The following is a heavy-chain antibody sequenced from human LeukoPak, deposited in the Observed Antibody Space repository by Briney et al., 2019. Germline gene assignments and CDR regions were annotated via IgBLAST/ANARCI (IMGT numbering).Heavy chain of an antibody. V-gene: IGHV4-34*01. Sequence: SETLSLTCAVYGGSFSDYYWSWIRQPPGKGLEWIGEINDSGIINYNPSLKSRVIMSVDTSKNHLSLKLNSVTAADTAVYFCAQGGTQYEYDAFDIWGQGTMVTVSS. CDR2: INDSGII. D-gene: IGHD1-26*01. J-gene: IGHJ3*02. CDR1: GGSFSDYY. CDR3: AQGGTQYEYDAFDI.